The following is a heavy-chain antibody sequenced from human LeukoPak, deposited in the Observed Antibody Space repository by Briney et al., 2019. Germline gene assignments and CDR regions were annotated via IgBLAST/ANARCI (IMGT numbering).Heavy chain of an antibody. V-gene: IGHV3-21*05. Sequence: GGSLRLSCAASGLTFSTFSMNWVRQAPGKGREWVSYMKGRFTISRDNAKNSLYLQMNSLRAEDTAVYYCARVRISSGPGGYYFDYWGQGTLVTVSS. CDR3: ARVRISSGPGGYYFDY. CDR1: GLTFSTFS. D-gene: IGHD6-19*01. J-gene: IGHJ4*02.